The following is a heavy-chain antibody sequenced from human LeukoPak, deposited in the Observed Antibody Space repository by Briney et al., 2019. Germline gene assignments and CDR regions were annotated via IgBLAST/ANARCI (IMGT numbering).Heavy chain of an antibody. D-gene: IGHD1-7*01. CDR3: AKVAGTTRGYYFDY. CDR1: GFTFSRYW. V-gene: IGHV3-7*05. Sequence: GGSLRLSCAASGFTFSRYWMSWVRQAPGKGLEWVANTKEDGTVKYYVESVKGRFTISSDNAKNSLYLQMNSLRAEDTAFYYCAKVAGTTRGYYFDYWGQGILVSVSS. J-gene: IGHJ4*02. CDR2: TKEDGTVK.